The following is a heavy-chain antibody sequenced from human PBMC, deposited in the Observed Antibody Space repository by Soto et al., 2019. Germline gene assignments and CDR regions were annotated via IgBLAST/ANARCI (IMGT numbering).Heavy chain of an antibody. CDR2: INTYNGHT. CDR1: GYTFTNYG. J-gene: IGHJ3*02. Sequence: QVQLVQSGTEVKQPGASVKVSCKASGYTFTNYGISWVRQAPGQGLEWLAWINTYNGHTNYAQKLQGRVTLTTDTSTSTAYMELRSLRSDDTAVYYCARDLLYSSRSTVRFDIWGQGTMVTVSS. CDR3: ARDLLYSSRSTVRFDI. V-gene: IGHV1-18*01. D-gene: IGHD6-13*01.